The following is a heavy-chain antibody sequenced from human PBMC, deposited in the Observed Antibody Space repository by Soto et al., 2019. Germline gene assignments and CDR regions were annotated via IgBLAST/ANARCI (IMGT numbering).Heavy chain of an antibody. CDR3: AKDYGRSGDPWAFDI. CDR1: GFTFSSYA. J-gene: IGHJ3*02. Sequence: QVQLVESGGGVVQPGRSLRLSCAASGFTFSSYAMHWVRQAPGKGLEWVAVISYDGTNKYYADSVKGRFTISRDNSKNTLYVQMNSLRAEDTAVYYCAKDYGRSGDPWAFDIWGQGTMVTVSS. D-gene: IGHD1-26*01. V-gene: IGHV3-30-3*01. CDR2: ISYDGTNK.